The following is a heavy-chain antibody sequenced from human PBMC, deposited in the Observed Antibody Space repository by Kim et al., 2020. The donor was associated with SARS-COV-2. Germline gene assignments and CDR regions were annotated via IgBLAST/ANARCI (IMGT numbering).Heavy chain of an antibody. V-gene: IGHV3-23*01. CDR3: AKDSTSCFPVNGFDI. D-gene: IGHD2-2*01. CDR1: GITFSSYA. Sequence: GGSLRLSCAASGITFSSYAMSWVRQAPGKGLEWVSAISGSGNSTYYADSVKGRFTISRDNSKNTLYLQMNSLRAEDTAVYYCAKDSTSCFPVNGFDIWGQGAMVTVSS. CDR2: ISGSGNST. J-gene: IGHJ3*02.